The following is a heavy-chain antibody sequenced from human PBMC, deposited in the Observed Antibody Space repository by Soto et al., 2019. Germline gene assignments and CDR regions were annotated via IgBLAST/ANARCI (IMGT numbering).Heavy chain of an antibody. CDR3: ARDVAAGIPSYYYGMDV. Sequence: SVKVSCKASGGTFSSYAISWVRQAPGQGLEWMGGIIPIFGTANYAQKFQGRVTITADESTSTAYMELSSLRSEDTAVYYCARDVAAGIPSYYYGMDVWGQGTTVTVSS. CDR1: GGTFSSYA. CDR2: IIPIFGTA. J-gene: IGHJ6*02. D-gene: IGHD2-2*02. V-gene: IGHV1-69*13.